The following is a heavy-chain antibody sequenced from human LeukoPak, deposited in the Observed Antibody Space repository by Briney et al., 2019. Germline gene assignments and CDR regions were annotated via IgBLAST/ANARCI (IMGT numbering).Heavy chain of an antibody. D-gene: IGHD5-18*01. CDR3: ARIKRGYSYGNFDY. J-gene: IGHJ4*02. V-gene: IGHV1-8*01. CDR1: GYTFTSYD. Sequence: ASVKVSCKAAGYTFTSYDINWVRQATGQGLEWMGWMNPNSGNTGYAQKFQGRVTMTRNTSISTAYMELSSLRSEDTAVYYCARIKRGYSYGNFDYWGQGTLVTVSS. CDR2: MNPNSGNT.